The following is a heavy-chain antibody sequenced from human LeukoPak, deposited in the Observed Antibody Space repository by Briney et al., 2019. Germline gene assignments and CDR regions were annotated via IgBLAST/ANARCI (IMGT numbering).Heavy chain of an antibody. CDR2: INGAGDNT. CDR1: GYTFSSHG. CDR3: ANGPAGVYSGYDQRNFDY. V-gene: IGHV3-23*01. J-gene: IGHJ4*02. D-gene: IGHD5-12*01. Sequence: GGSLRLSCAASGYTFSSHGMTWVRQAPGKGLEWVSTINGAGDNTNYAETVKGRFTISRDNSKNTLYLQMNSLRAEDTAVYYCANGPAGVYSGYDQRNFDYWGQGTLVTVSS.